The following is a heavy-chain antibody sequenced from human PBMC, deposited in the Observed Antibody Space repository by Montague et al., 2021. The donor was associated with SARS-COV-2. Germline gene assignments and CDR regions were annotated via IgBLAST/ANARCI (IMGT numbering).Heavy chain of an antibody. CDR2: IDWTHDQ. Sequence: PALVKPTQTLTLTCSSSGFSLTTPGVSVGWIRQPPGRALEWLALIDWTHDQYYSRSLGTRLTISPGTSKSQVVLTLTNVDTVDTATYYCARNRLSVFGFWGQGTLVTVSS. J-gene: IGHJ4*02. D-gene: IGHD2/OR15-2a*01. V-gene: IGHV2-70*01. CDR3: ARNRLSVFGF. CDR1: GFSLTTPGVS.